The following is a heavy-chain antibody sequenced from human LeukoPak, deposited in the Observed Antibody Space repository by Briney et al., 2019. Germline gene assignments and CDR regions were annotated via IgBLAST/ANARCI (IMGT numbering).Heavy chain of an antibody. CDR2: TSSSGTTI. D-gene: IGHD6-6*01. V-gene: IGHV3-48*03. Sequence: SLRLSCAASGFTFSSYEMNWVRQAPGKGLEWLSYTSSSGTTIYYADSVKGRFTISRDNAKNSLYLQMNSLRAEDTAIYYCAREPGTSSSDAFDIWGQGTKFTVSS. CDR1: GFTFSSYE. CDR3: AREPGTSSSDAFDI. J-gene: IGHJ3*02.